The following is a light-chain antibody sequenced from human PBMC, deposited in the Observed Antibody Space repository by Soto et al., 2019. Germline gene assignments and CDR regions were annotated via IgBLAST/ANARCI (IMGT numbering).Light chain of an antibody. CDR3: QQFDNVPLT. CDR2: DAS. J-gene: IGKJ4*01. CDR1: RDITDY. Sequence: DTQMTQSPSSLSASVGDRVAITCQASRDITDYLNWYQQKPGKAPKLLIYDASKLETGVPSRFSGSGSGTDFTLTITSLQPEDIATYYCQQFDNVPLTFGGGTKVEIK. V-gene: IGKV1-33*01.